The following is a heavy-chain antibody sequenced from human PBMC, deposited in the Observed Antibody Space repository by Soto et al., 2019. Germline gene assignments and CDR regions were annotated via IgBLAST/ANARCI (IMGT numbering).Heavy chain of an antibody. V-gene: IGHV1-8*01. CDR2: MNPNSGNT. CDR1: GYTFTSYD. CDR3: ARGRVGATGYYYYCGMDV. D-gene: IGHD1-26*01. Sequence: GASVKVSCKASGYTFTSYDINWVRQATGQGLEWMGWMNPNSGNTGYAQKFQGRVTMTRNTSISTAYMELSSLRSEDTAVYYCARGRVGATGYYYYCGMDVWGQGTTVTVSS. J-gene: IGHJ6*02.